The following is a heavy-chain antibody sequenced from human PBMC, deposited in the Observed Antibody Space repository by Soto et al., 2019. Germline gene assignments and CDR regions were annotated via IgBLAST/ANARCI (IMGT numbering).Heavy chain of an antibody. J-gene: IGHJ4*02. CDR3: SSSSPASDY. D-gene: IGHD3-10*01. V-gene: IGHV3-23*01. CDR1: GFTFSRFA. Sequence: EVQMLESGGGLVQPGGSLRLSCVASGFTFSRFAMSWVRQAPGKGLEWVSAISNSGGSTYYADSVKGRFTISRDNAKNTLYLQMSSLRAEDTAVYYCSSSSPASDYWGQGTLVTVSS. CDR2: ISNSGGST.